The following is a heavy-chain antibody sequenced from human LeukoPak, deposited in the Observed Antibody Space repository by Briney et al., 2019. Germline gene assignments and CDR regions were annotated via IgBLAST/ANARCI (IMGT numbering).Heavy chain of an antibody. CDR3: ARDGSRKDSTLFDY. CDR2: VRGYNGDT. J-gene: IGHJ4*02. Sequence: GASVKVSCKASGYTFTSYSISWVRQAPGQGLEWLGWVRGYNGDTNYAQKIQGRVSMTTDTSTTTAYMELRSLTSDDTAVYYCARDGSRKDSTLFDYWSQGTLVIVSS. V-gene: IGHV1-18*01. CDR1: GYTFTSYS. D-gene: IGHD6-13*01.